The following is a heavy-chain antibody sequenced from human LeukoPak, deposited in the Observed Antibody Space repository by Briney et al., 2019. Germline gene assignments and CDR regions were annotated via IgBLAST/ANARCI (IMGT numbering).Heavy chain of an antibody. V-gene: IGHV1-69*06. CDR1: GGTFSSYA. CDR3: AKGDIVVVTAIQHAFDI. D-gene: IGHD2-21*02. Sequence: SVKLSCKASGGTFSSYAISWVRQAHGQGLEWMGRIIPIFGTANYAQKFQGRVTITADKSTSTAYMELSSLRSEDTAVYYCAKGDIVVVTAIQHAFDIWGQGTILTVSS. CDR2: IIPIFGTA. J-gene: IGHJ3*02.